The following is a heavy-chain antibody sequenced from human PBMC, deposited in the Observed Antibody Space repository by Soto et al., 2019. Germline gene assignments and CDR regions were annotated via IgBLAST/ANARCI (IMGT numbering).Heavy chain of an antibody. V-gene: IGHV1-69*13. D-gene: IGHD4-17*01. Sequence: GASVKASCNASGGAFGRYSVSWVRQAPGQGLEWIGGVIPVFNTSNYSLKFQGRVAIFADLSTSTVFMELRSLRSEDTALYYCARGDEMTAVTIFEYWGQGTLVTVSS. J-gene: IGHJ4*02. CDR1: GGAFGRYS. CDR3: ARGDEMTAVTIFEY. CDR2: VIPVFNTS.